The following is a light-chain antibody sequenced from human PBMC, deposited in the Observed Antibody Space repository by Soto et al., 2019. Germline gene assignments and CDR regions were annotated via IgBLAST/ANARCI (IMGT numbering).Light chain of an antibody. V-gene: IGKV3-11*01. CDR1: QSVSSY. CDR2: DAS. CDR3: QQGSDCPPV. Sequence: EIVLTQSPATLSLSPGERATLSCRASQSVSSYLAWYQQKPGQAPRLLIYDASNRATGIPARFSGSGYGTDFTLTSSSLEPEDFAVYYCQQGSDCPPVFGPGTKVDIK. J-gene: IGKJ3*01.